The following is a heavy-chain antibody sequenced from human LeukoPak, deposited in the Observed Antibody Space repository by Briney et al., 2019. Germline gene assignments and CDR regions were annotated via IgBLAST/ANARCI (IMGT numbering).Heavy chain of an antibody. CDR2: ISDRGDTI. CDR1: GFHFSDYY. V-gene: IGHV3-11*01. J-gene: IGHJ4*02. CDR3: ARLKAGN. Sequence: GWSLRLSCTASGFHFSDYYMSWIRQAPGKGLEWVSYISDRGDTIYYADSVKGRFTISRDNANNSVSLQMNSLRPEDTAVYYCARLKAGNWGPGTLVAVSS.